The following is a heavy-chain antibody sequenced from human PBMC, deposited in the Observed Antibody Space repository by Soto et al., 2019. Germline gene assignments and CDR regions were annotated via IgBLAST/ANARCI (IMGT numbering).Heavy chain of an antibody. V-gene: IGHV4-39*01. CDR3: ASRQLVPTFDY. CDR1: GGSISSSSYY. D-gene: IGHD6-13*01. J-gene: IGHJ4*02. CDR2: IYYSGST. Sequence: PSETLSLTCTVSGGSISSSSYYWGWIRQPPGKGLEWIGSIYYSGSTYYNPSLKSRVTISVDTSKNQFSLKLSSVTAADTAVYYCASRQLVPTFDYWGQGTLVTVSS.